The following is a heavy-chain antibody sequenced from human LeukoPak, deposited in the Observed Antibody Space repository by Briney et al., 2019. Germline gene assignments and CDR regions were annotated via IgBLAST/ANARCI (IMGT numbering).Heavy chain of an antibody. Sequence: ASETLSLTCTVSGGSISSGSYYWSWIRQPAGKGLEWIGRIYTSGSTNYNPSLKSRVTISVDTSKNQFSLKLSSVTAADTAVYYCARDTGGYSSSWYLPYYYYYYMDVWGKGTTVTVSS. CDR3: ARDTGGYSSSWYLPYYYYYYMDV. D-gene: IGHD6-13*01. V-gene: IGHV4-61*02. J-gene: IGHJ6*03. CDR1: GGSISSGSYY. CDR2: IYTSGST.